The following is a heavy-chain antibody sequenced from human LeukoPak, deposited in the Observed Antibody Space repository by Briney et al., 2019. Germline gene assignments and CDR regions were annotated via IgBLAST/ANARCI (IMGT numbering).Heavy chain of an antibody. CDR3: ARRGGDSSGNFDY. CDR1: GGSISSSNW. D-gene: IGHD3-22*01. J-gene: IGHJ4*02. Sequence: SETLSLTCAVSGGSISSSNWWSWVRQPPGKGLQWIGEIYHSGSTNYNPSLKSRVTISVDKSKNQFSLRLSSVTAADTAVYYCARRGGDSSGNFDYWGQGTLVTVSS. CDR2: IYHSGST. V-gene: IGHV4-4*02.